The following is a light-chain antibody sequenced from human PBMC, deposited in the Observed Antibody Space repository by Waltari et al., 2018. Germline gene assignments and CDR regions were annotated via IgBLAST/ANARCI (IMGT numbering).Light chain of an antibody. CDR3: SSYTTSRTWV. CDR2: GVS. CDR1: SSDLGKYNY. V-gene: IGLV2-14*01. J-gene: IGLJ2*01. Sequence: QSAPTQPPSVSGSPGQSVTISCTGTSSDLGKYNYVSWYQQYPGKAPKLMIYGVSYRPAAVSDRFSASKSANTASLTISGLQAEDEADYYCSSYTTSRTWVFGGGTRLTVL.